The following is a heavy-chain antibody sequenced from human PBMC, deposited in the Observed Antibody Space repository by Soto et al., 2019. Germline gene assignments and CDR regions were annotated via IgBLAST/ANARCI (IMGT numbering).Heavy chain of an antibody. V-gene: IGHV4-39*01. D-gene: IGHD2-15*01. CDR1: GGSISSSSYY. CDR2: IYYSGST. J-gene: IGHJ4*02. CDR3: ARHTPAISISDH. Sequence: QLQLQESGPGLVKPSETLSLTCTVSGGSISSSSYYWGWIRQPPGKGLEWIGSIYYSGSTYYNPSLKSRVTISVYTSKNQFSLKLSSVTAADTAVYYCARHTPAISISDHWGQGTLVTVSS.